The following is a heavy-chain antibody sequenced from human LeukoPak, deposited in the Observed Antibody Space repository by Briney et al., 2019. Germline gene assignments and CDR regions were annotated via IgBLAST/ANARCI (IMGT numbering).Heavy chain of an antibody. CDR1: GFTFSSYG. CDR3: ARGSDLLYFDY. J-gene: IGHJ4*02. D-gene: IGHD1-26*01. Sequence: GGSLRLSCAASGFTFSSYGMSWVRQAPGKGLEWVSVIYSGGSTYYADSVKGRFTISRDNSKNTLYLQMNSLRAEDTAVYYCARGSDLLYFDYWGQGTLVTVSS. CDR2: IYSGGST. V-gene: IGHV3-66*01.